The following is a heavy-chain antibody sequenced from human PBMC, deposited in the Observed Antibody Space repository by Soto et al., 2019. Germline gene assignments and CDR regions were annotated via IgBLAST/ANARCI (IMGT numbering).Heavy chain of an antibody. D-gene: IGHD6-19*01. Sequence: QVQLEQSGAEVKKPGASVKVSCKASEYTFTSYYMHWVRQAPGQGLEWKGWINPNSGGTNYAQKFQGWVTMTRDTSISTAYMELSRLRSDDTAVYYCARDSPQWLAPYYYYYGMDVWGQGTTVTVSS. J-gene: IGHJ6*02. CDR1: EYTFTSYY. V-gene: IGHV1-2*04. CDR2: INPNSGGT. CDR3: ARDSPQWLAPYYYYYGMDV.